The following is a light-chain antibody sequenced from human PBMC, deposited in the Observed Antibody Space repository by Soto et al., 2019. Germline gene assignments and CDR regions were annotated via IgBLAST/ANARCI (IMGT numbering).Light chain of an antibody. J-gene: IGLJ1*01. CDR2: GNS. V-gene: IGLV1-40*01. CDR1: SSNIGAGYD. Sequence: LTQPPSVSGAPGQRVTISCAGSSSNIGAGYDVHWYQQLPGTAPKLLIYGNSNRPSGVPDRFSGSKSGSSASLAITGLQSEDEADYYCQSHDSSLSGYVFGTGTKLTVL. CDR3: QSHDSSLSGYV.